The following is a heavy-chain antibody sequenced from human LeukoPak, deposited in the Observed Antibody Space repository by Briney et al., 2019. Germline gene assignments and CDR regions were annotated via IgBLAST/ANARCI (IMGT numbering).Heavy chain of an antibody. D-gene: IGHD2-15*01. Sequence: ASVKVSCKASGGIFSSYAISWVRQAPGQGLEWMGGIIPIFGTANYAQKFQGRVTITTDESTSTAYMELSSLRSDDTAVYYCARVPASYYYYYMDVWGKGTTVTVSS. V-gene: IGHV1-69*05. CDR3: ARVPASYYYYYMDV. CDR1: GGIFSSYA. J-gene: IGHJ6*03. CDR2: IIPIFGTA.